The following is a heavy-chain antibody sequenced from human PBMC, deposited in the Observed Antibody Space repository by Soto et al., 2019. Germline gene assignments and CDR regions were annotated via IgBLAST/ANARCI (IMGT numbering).Heavy chain of an antibody. D-gene: IGHD6-13*01. V-gene: IGHV3-74*01. J-gene: IGHJ6*03. Sequence: GGSLRLSCATSGFTFSSYSMQWVRQAPGKGLEWVSRITNDGSDKSYADSVKGRFTISRDNAKNILSLQMNSLRAEDTAVYYCARDLKTYSSSMDVWGKGTTVTVSS. CDR3: ARDLKTYSSSMDV. CDR1: GFTFSSYS. CDR2: ITNDGSDK.